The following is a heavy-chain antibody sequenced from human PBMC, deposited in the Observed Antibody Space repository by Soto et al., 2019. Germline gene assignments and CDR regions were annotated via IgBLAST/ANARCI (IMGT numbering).Heavy chain of an antibody. CDR1: GYNFNRYW. D-gene: IGHD1-1*01. V-gene: IGHV5-51*01. J-gene: IGHJ3*01. Sequence: GESLKISFKGSGYNFNRYWIAWVRQMPGQGLEWMGIIYPGDSDTTYSSSFQGQATISVDRSISTVYLQLSSLQASDTAMYYCXRQQRYMATINNDAFDVWGQGTMVTVSS. CDR2: IYPGDSDT. CDR3: XRQQRYMATINNDAFDV.